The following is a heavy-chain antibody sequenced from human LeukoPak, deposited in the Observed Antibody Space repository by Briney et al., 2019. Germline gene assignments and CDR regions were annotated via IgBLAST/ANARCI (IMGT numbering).Heavy chain of an antibody. V-gene: IGHV3-23*01. J-gene: IGHJ4*02. CDR1: GFTFSSYA. Sequence: GGSLRLSCAASGFTFSSYAMSWVRQAPGKGLEWVSAISGSGGSTYYADSVKGRFAISRDNSKNTLYLQMNSLRAEDTAVYYSAKRGDIVVVPAAAPNDVWYSGYAYRYPVFDYWGQGTLVTVSS. CDR2: ISGSGGST. CDR3: AKRGDIVVVPAAAPNDVWYSGYAYRYPVFDY. D-gene: IGHD2-2*01.